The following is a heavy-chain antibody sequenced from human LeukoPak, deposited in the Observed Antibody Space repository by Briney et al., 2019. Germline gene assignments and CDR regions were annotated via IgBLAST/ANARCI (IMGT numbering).Heavy chain of an antibody. V-gene: IGHV3-23*01. CDR2: ISGSGGRT. D-gene: IGHD1-26*01. J-gene: IGHJ4*02. CDR3: AKDMGESGGYFLDY. Sequence: PGGSLRLSCVASGFTFSSYAMTWVRQAPGKGLEWLSAISGSGGRTYYADSVKGRFTISRDNSKNTLYLQMSSLRAVDTAVYYCAKDMGESGGYFLDYWGQGTLVTVSS. CDR1: GFTFSSYA.